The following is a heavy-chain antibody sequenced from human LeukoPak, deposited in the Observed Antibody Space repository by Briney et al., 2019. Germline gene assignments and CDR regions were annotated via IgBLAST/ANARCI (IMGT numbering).Heavy chain of an antibody. CDR1: GYTFTSYG. CDR3: ARDLYDFWSGYYGRFDP. J-gene: IGHJ5*02. CDR2: ISAYNGNT. V-gene: IGHV1-18*01. D-gene: IGHD3-3*01. Sequence: GASVKVSCKASGYTFTSYGISWVRQAPGQGLEWMGWISAYNGNTNYAQKLQDRVTMTTDTSTSTAYMELRSLRSDDTAVCYCARDLYDFWSGYYGRFDPWGQGTLVTVSS.